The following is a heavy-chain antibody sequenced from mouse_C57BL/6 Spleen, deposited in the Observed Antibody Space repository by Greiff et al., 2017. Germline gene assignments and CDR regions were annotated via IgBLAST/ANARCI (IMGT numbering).Heavy chain of an antibody. CDR2: IWRGGST. CDR3: AKESTTVPRAMDD. J-gene: IGHJ4*01. CDR1: GFSLTSYG. V-gene: IGHV2-5*01. Sequence: VKLMESGPGLVQPSQSLSITCTVSGFSLTSYGVHWVRQSPGKGLEWLGVIWRGGSTDYNAAFMSRLSITKDNSKSQVFFKMNSLQADDTAIYYCAKESTTVPRAMDDWGQGTSVTVSS. D-gene: IGHD1-1*01.